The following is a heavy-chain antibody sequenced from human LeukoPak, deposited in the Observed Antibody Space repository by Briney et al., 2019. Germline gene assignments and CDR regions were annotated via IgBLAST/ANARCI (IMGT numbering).Heavy chain of an antibody. Sequence: GGSLRLSCAASGFTFSTYGMHWVRQAPGKGLEWVAFIRYDGSNKYYADSMKSRFTISRDNSKNTMYLQMNSLRAEDTAVYYCAKDPTAAVGFDYWGQGTLVTVSS. D-gene: IGHD6-13*01. CDR1: GFTFSTYG. V-gene: IGHV3-30*02. CDR3: AKDPTAAVGFDY. CDR2: IRYDGSNK. J-gene: IGHJ4*02.